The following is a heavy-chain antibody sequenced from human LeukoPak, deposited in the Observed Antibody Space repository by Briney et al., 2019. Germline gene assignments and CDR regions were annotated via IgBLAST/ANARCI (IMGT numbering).Heavy chain of an antibody. V-gene: IGHV5-51*01. Sequence: GESLRISCKGSGYSFTSYWIGWVRQMPGKGLEWMGIIYPGDSDTRYSPSFQGQVTISADKSISTAYLQWSSLKASDTAMYYCARRYYDYVWGSYRMSYLDYWGQGTLVTVSS. J-gene: IGHJ4*02. CDR1: GYSFTSYW. CDR2: IYPGDSDT. CDR3: ARRYYDYVWGSYRMSYLDY. D-gene: IGHD3-16*02.